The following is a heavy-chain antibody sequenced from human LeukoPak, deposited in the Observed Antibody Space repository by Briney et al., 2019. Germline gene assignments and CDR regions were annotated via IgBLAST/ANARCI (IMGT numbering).Heavy chain of an antibody. CDR2: ISSSSSYI. Sequence: GGSLRLSCAASGYTFSRYSMNWVRQAPGKGLEWVSSISSSSSYIYYADSVKGRFNISRDNAKNSLYLQMNSLRAEDTAVYYCERDPITMVRGSFDYWGQGTLVTVSS. V-gene: IGHV3-21*01. CDR1: GYTFSRYS. J-gene: IGHJ4*02. D-gene: IGHD3-10*01. CDR3: ERDPITMVRGSFDY.